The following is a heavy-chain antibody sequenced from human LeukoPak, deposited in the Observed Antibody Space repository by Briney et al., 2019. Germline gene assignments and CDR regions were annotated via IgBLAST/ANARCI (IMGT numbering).Heavy chain of an antibody. Sequence: SLRLSCAASGFTFDDYAMHWVRQAPGKGLECVSGISWNSGSIGYADSVKGRFTISRDNAKNSLYLQMNGLRAEDTALYYCAKDIGVDYGGSPAPYFDYWGQGPLVTVSS. D-gene: IGHD4-23*01. V-gene: IGHV3-9*01. CDR3: AKDIGVDYGGSPAPYFDY. CDR2: ISWNSGSI. J-gene: IGHJ4*02. CDR1: GFTFDDYA.